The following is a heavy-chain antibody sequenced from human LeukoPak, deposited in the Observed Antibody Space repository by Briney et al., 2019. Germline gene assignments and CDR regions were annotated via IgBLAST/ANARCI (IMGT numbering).Heavy chain of an antibody. CDR2: IHSGGSDI. CDR1: GFTFNTYK. Sequence: PGGSLRLSCAASGFTFNTYKMNWVRHAPGKGLEWVSSIHSGGSDIYYADSVKGRFTVSRDNAKNSLFLQMNSRRAEDTALYYCARGHYDILTGNYKWTPDYWGQGTLVTVSS. V-gene: IGHV3-21*06. J-gene: IGHJ4*02. CDR3: ARGHYDILTGNYKWTPDY. D-gene: IGHD3-9*01.